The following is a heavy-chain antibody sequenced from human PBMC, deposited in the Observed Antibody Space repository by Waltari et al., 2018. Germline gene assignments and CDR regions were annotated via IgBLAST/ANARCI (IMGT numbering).Heavy chain of an antibody. D-gene: IGHD6-19*01. CDR2: IYYSGST. CDR1: GGSISSGGYY. V-gene: IGHV4-31*03. Sequence: QVQLQESGPGLVKPSQTLSLTCTVSGGSISSGGYYWSWIRQHPGKGLEWIGYIYYSGSTYYNPSLKSRVTISVDTSKNQFSRKLSSVTAADTAVYYCARYYSSGWYDVADWGQGTLDTVSS. J-gene: IGHJ4*02. CDR3: ARYYSSGWYDVAD.